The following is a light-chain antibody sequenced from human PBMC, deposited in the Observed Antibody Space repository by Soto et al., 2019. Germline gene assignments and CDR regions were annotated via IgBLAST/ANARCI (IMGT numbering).Light chain of an antibody. CDR3: QSYDSSLSGAL. CDR2: GNS. J-gene: IGLJ2*01. Sequence: QSVLTQPPSVSGAPGQRVTISCTGSISNIGAGYDVHWYQQLPGTAPKLLIYGNSNRPSGVPDRFSGSKSGTSASLAITGLQADDEADYYCQSYDSSLSGALFGGGTKLTVL. V-gene: IGLV1-40*01. CDR1: ISNIGAGYD.